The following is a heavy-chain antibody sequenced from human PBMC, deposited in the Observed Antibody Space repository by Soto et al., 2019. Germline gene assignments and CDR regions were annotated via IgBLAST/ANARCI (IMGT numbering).Heavy chain of an antibody. Sequence: ASEKVSCKASGYTFTSYGISWVRQAPGQGLEWMGWISAYNGNTNYAQKLQGRVTMTTDTSTSTAYMELRSLRSDDTAVYYCARSSKRNYYYGMDVWGQGTTVTVSS. D-gene: IGHD3-10*01. V-gene: IGHV1-18*01. CDR1: GYTFTSYG. CDR3: ARSSKRNYYYGMDV. CDR2: ISAYNGNT. J-gene: IGHJ6*02.